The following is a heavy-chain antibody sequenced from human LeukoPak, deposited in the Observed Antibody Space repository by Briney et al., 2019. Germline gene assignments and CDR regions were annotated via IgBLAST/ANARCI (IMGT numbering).Heavy chain of an antibody. CDR2: IYYSGRT. V-gene: IGHV4-39*01. D-gene: IGHD6-19*01. Sequence: SESLSLTCTVSGGSINSRSDYWGWNRQPPGKELEWIGSIYYSGRTHYNPSLKSRVTMSIDTSENQFSLRLSAVTAADTAVYYCAEDYSSGWYGNWGQGTLVTVSS. CDR1: GGSINSRSDY. CDR3: AEDYSSGWYGN. J-gene: IGHJ4*02.